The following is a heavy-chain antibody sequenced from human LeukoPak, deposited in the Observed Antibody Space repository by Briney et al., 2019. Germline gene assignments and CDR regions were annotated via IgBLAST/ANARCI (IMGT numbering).Heavy chain of an antibody. CDR1: GFTFRSYA. CDR3: AKDNSYDSSGYFDY. D-gene: IGHD3-22*01. CDR2: ISDSGDRA. V-gene: IGHV3-23*01. J-gene: IGHJ4*02. Sequence: GGSLRLSCAASGFTFRSYAMTWVRQAPGEGLEWVSAISDSGDRAYYADSVKGRFTISRDNSKNTLYLQMNSLRAEDTAVYYCAKDNSYDSSGYFDYWGQGTLVTVSS.